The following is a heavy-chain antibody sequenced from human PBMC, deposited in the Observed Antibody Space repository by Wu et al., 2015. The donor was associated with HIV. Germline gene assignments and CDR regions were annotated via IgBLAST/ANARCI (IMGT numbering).Heavy chain of an antibody. Sequence: QVQLVQSGAEVKGPGASVKVSCKASGYTFTSYDINWVRQATGQGLEWMGWVNPNSGNTGYAQKFQGRVTMTRNTSISTAYMELSSLRSEDTAVYYCARREVYSSSGSYYYGMDVWGQGTTVTVSS. CDR1: GYTFTSYD. CDR2: VNPNSGNT. D-gene: IGHD6-13*01. J-gene: IGHJ6*02. V-gene: IGHV1-8*01. CDR3: ARREVYSSSGSYYYGMDV.